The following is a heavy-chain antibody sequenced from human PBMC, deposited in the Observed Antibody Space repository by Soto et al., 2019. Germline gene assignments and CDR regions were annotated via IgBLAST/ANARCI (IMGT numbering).Heavy chain of an antibody. J-gene: IGHJ6*02. Sequence: GASVKVSCKASGYTFTSYGISWVRQAPGQGLERMGWISAYNGNTNYAQKLQGRVTMTTDTSTSTAYMELRSLRSDDTAVYYCASLSNYYYDSGGYGPRYYYYGMDVWGQGTTVTVSS. CDR3: ASLSNYYYDSGGYGPRYYYYGMDV. CDR2: ISAYNGNT. V-gene: IGHV1-18*01. D-gene: IGHD3-22*01. CDR1: GYTFTSYG.